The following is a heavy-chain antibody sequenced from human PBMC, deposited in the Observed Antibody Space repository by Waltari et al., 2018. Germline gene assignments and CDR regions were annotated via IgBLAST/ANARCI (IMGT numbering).Heavy chain of an antibody. D-gene: IGHD3-22*01. V-gene: IGHV3-9*01. Sequence: DVHLVESGGGLVQSGWSLRLSCVASGFVFGVFSLNWVRPGPGKGLEGCVVNNGRWDTITYGESVKCRFTSSIDDAKNSLFLQMHSLRPEDTALYYCTEKVDEGFDRNGLVYDALDMRGQGTMVTVSS. J-gene: IGHJ3*02. CDR1: GFVFGVFS. CDR2: NNGRWDTI. CDR3: TEKVDEGFDRNGLVYDALDM.